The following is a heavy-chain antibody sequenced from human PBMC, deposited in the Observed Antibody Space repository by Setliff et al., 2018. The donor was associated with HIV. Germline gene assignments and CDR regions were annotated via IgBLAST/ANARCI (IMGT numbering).Heavy chain of an antibody. Sequence: QPGGSLRLSCAASGFTFSRYGMHWVRQTPGKGLEWGAIIWYDGNNKQYADSMKGRFTISRDNSKNMLYLQMNSLRAEDTAVYYCAREESTSSWGYYHYYMDVWGKGTTVTVSS. CDR3: AREESTSSWGYYHYYMDV. V-gene: IGHV3-33*01. J-gene: IGHJ6*03. CDR1: GFTFSRYG. D-gene: IGHD6-6*01. CDR2: IWYDGNNK.